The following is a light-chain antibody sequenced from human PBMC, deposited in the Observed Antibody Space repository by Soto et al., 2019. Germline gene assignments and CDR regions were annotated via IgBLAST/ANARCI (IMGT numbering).Light chain of an antibody. CDR1: HSVNTN. CDR2: DAS. V-gene: IGKV3-15*01. CDR3: RQYNNWPPWT. J-gene: IGKJ1*01. Sequence: EIVMTQSPATLSVSPGERVTLSCRASHSVNTNLAWYQQKPGQAPRLLIYDASARASGIPARFGGSESGTEFARTSINLQSGYFSVYSCRQYNNWPPWTCCQGTNVDIK.